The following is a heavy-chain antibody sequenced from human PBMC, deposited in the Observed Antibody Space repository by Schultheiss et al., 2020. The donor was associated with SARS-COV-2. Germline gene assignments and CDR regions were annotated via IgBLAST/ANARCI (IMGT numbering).Heavy chain of an antibody. J-gene: IGHJ4*02. Sequence: GSLRLSCAASGFTFSTYGMNWVRQAPGKGLEWVSYISSSSSPIYYADSVKGRFTISRDNARNSLYLQMNSLRAEDTAIYYCASMWRYSYTIDYWGQGTMVTVSS. CDR2: ISSSSSPI. V-gene: IGHV3-48*04. CDR1: GFTFSTYG. D-gene: IGHD5-18*01. CDR3: ASMWRYSYTIDY.